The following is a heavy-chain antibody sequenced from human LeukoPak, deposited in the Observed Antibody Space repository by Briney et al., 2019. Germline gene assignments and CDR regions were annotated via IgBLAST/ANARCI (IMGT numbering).Heavy chain of an antibody. Sequence: GGSLRLSCAASGFTFSSYAMSWVRQAPGKGLEWVSAISGSGGSTYYADSVKGRFTISRDNSKNTLYLQMNSLRAEDTAVYYCANSIAAAGRAEYFQHWGQGTLVTVSS. CDR1: GFTFSSYA. CDR3: ANSIAAAGRAEYFQH. V-gene: IGHV3-23*01. D-gene: IGHD6-13*01. J-gene: IGHJ1*01. CDR2: ISGSGGST.